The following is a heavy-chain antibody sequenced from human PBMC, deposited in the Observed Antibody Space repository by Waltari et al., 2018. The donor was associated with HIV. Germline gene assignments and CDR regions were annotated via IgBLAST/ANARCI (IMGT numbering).Heavy chain of an antibody. CDR3: TRFWDVLKWHFDL. D-gene: IGHD3-16*01. J-gene: IGHJ2*01. CDR2: IRSGAEGYAT. Sequence: GFAFGGSSIHWVRQAHGKGLEWIGLIRSGAEGYATEYSASVNGRFTFSRDDSKNKIYVEMTSLEAEDTAMYYCTRFWDVLKWHFDLWGRGTLVSVSS. CDR1: GFAFGGSS. V-gene: IGHV3-73*01.